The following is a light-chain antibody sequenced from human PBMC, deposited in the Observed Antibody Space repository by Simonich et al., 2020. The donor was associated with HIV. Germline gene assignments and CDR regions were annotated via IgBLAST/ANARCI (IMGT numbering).Light chain of an antibody. Sequence: DIQLTKSPSSLSASVGARVTITCRASQSISSYLNWYQQKPGKAPKLLIYAASSLQSGVPSRFSGSGSGTDFTLTISSLQPEDFATYSCQQSYSTPYTFGQGTKLEIK. J-gene: IGKJ2*01. CDR3: QQSYSTPYT. V-gene: IGKV1-39*01. CDR1: QSISSY. CDR2: AAS.